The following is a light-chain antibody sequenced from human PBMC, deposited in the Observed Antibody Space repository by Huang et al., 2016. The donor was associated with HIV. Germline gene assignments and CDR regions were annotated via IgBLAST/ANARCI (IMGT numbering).Light chain of an antibody. V-gene: IGKV3-20*01. CDR2: GAI. CDR3: QDDGSSLRT. Sequence: EIVLTQSPGTLSLSPGERATLSCRASQSVYFSYLAWYQQKPGQAPRLLIYGAIHRATGIPDRFSGSGSGTDFTLTISRLEPEDFAVYYCQDDGSSLRTFGQGTKVEV. J-gene: IGKJ1*01. CDR1: QSVYFSY.